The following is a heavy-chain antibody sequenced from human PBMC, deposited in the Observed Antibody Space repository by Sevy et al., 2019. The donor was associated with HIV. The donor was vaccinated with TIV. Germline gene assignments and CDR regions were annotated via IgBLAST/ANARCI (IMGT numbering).Heavy chain of an antibody. CDR3: ARYCSSTSCYAPPFDY. D-gene: IGHD2-2*01. J-gene: IGHJ4*02. CDR2: INPHSGGT. CDR1: GYTFTDYF. Sequence: ASVKVSCKASGYTFTDYFLHWVRQAPGQGLEWMGWINPHSGGTIFAQKFQGRVAMTRDTSISTAYMELSRLRSDDTAVYYCARYCSSTSCYAPPFDYWGQGTLVTVSS. V-gene: IGHV1-2*02.